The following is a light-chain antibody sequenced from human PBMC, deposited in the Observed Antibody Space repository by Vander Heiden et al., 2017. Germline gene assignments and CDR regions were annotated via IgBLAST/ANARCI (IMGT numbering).Light chain of an antibody. J-gene: IGKJ1*01. Sequence: IVMTQSPATLSVAPGERATLSCRASQSVSSNLAWYQQKPGQAPRLLIYRASTRATGIPVRFSGSGSGTEFTLTISSLQSEDFAVYYCHQYDNFWTFGQGTKVEFK. CDR1: QSVSSN. V-gene: IGKV3-15*01. CDR3: HQYDNFWT. CDR2: RAS.